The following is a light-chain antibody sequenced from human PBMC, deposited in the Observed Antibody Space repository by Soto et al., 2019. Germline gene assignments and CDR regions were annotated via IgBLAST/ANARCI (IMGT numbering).Light chain of an antibody. Sequence: DIQLTQSPSFLSASVGDRVTVTCRSSHDISSHLAWYQQKPGKAPKVLIYGASTLQSGVPPRFGGSGSGTAFTLTISSLQPEDFANYFCQQVHDYPITFGGGPKV. CDR3: QQVHDYPIT. CDR2: GAS. V-gene: IGKV1-9*01. CDR1: HDISSH. J-gene: IGKJ4*01.